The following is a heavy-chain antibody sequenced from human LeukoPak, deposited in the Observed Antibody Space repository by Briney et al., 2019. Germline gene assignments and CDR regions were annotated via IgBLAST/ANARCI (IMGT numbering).Heavy chain of an antibody. CDR1: GGSISSGGYS. J-gene: IGHJ4*02. D-gene: IGHD6-19*01. CDR2: IYHSGST. CDR3: ARLGSGYPTPDY. V-gene: IGHV4-30-2*03. Sequence: SETLSLTCAVSGGSISSGGYSWSWIRQPPGKGLEWIGYIYHSGSTYYNPSLNSRVTISVDTSKNQFSLKMRSVTAADTAVYYCARLGSGYPTPDYWGQGTLVTVSS.